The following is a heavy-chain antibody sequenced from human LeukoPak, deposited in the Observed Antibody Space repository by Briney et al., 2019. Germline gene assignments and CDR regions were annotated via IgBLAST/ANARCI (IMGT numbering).Heavy chain of an antibody. CDR3: AREIVSAVAGNFDY. D-gene: IGHD6-19*01. V-gene: IGHV3-23*01. CDR2: ISGSGGST. J-gene: IGHJ4*02. Sequence: PGGSLRLSCAASGFTFSSYAMSWVRQAPGKGLEWVSAISGSGGSTYYADSVKGRFTISRDNAQNSLYLEMNSLRAEDTAVYYCAREIVSAVAGNFDYWGQGTLVTVSS. CDR1: GFTFSSYA.